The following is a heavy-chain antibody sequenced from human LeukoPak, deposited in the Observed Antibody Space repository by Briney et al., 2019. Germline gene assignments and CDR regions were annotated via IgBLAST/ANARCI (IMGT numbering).Heavy chain of an antibody. CDR3: ARETGSTSPQDY. J-gene: IGHJ4*02. D-gene: IGHD2-2*01. V-gene: IGHV4-34*01. CDR1: GGSFSGYY. Sequence: PSETLSLTCAVYGGSFSGYYWSWIRQPPGKGLEWIGEINHSGSTNYNPSLKSRVTISVDTSKNQFSLKLSSVTAADTAVYYCARETGSTSPQDYWGQGTLVTVSS. CDR2: INHSGST.